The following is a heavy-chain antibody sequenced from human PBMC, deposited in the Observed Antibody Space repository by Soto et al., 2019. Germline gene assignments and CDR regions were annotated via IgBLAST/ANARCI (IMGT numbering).Heavy chain of an antibody. J-gene: IGHJ4*02. CDR3: ARAVGGYLYYFDY. Sequence: PSETLSLTCAVSGYSISSGYYWGWIRQPPGKGLEWIGSIYHSGSTYYNPSLKSRVTISVDTSKNQFSLKLSSVTAADTAVYYCARAVGGYLYYFDYWGQGTLVTVSS. V-gene: IGHV4-38-2*01. CDR2: IYHSGST. CDR1: GYSISSGYY. D-gene: IGHD3-16*02.